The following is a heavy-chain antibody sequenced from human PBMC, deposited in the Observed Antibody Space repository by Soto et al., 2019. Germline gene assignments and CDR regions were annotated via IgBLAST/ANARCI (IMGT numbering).Heavy chain of an antibody. CDR1: GFDFTYYA. Sequence: QVQLVESGGGAVQPGESLRLSCVASGFDFTYYAMHWVRQAPGKGLESVAVMSSDGSKIHHTDSVKGRFTISRDNSKNTLHLQMNSLRKEETAVYFCAKDEGVGGTLGLFDYWGRGTLVSVSS. D-gene: IGHD1-26*01. CDR2: MSSDGSKI. J-gene: IGHJ4*02. V-gene: IGHV3-30*18. CDR3: AKDEGVGGTLGLFDY.